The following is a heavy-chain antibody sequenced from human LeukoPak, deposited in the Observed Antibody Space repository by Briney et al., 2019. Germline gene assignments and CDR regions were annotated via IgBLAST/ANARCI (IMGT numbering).Heavy chain of an antibody. D-gene: IGHD2-2*02. Sequence: PGGSLRLSCAASGFTFSNFAMSWVRQAPEKGLEWVSTISDRGAKTYYADSVKGRFTISRDNSKNTLYLQMNSLRAEDTAVYYCARDLLGYCSSTSCYSLDYWGQGTLVTVSS. V-gene: IGHV3-23*01. CDR1: GFTFSNFA. CDR2: ISDRGAKT. J-gene: IGHJ4*02. CDR3: ARDLLGYCSSTSCYSLDY.